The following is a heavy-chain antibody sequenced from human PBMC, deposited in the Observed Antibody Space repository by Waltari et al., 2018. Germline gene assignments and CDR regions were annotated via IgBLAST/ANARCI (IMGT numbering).Heavy chain of an antibody. V-gene: IGHV4-39*07. CDR3: ARGGSSYYDAYGT. CDR1: GVSFNDDDTY. Sequence: QLQLQESGPGLVKPSETLSLTCTVSGVSFNDDDTYWGWIRQPPGGGLEWLGSIYSTGSTDYKTSLKSRVTISSDTPNNQFALKRTSVTAADTAVYFCARGGSSYYDAYGTWGQGTMVIVSS. J-gene: IGHJ3*02. CDR2: IYSTGST. D-gene: IGHD1-26*01.